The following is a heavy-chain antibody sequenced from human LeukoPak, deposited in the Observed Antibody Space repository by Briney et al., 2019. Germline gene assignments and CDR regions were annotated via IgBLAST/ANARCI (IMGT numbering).Heavy chain of an antibody. CDR2: INPSGGST. D-gene: IGHD4-17*01. Sequence: ASVKVSCKASGYTFTSYGISWVRQAPGQGLEWMGIINPSGGSTSYAQKFQGRVTMTRDTSTSTVYMELSSLRSEDTAVYYCARGPRDYGDENYFDYWGQGTLVTVSS. V-gene: IGHV1-46*01. J-gene: IGHJ4*02. CDR3: ARGPRDYGDENYFDY. CDR1: GYTFTSYG.